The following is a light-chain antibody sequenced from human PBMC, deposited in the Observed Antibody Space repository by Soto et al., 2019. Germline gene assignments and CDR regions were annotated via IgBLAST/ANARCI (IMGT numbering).Light chain of an antibody. CDR1: SSDVGSYDC. CDR3: CSWTSSSTYV. J-gene: IGLJ1*01. Sequence: QSALTQPPSLSESPGQSVAISCTGTSSDVGSYDCVSWYQQPPGTAPKLIISEVSNRPSGVPDRFSGSKSGNTASLTISGLQAEDEADYYCCSWTSSSTYVFGTGTKVTVL. CDR2: EVS. V-gene: IGLV2-18*02.